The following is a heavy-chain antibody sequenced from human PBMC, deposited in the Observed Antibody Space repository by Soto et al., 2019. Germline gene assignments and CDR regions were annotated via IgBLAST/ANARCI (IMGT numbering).Heavy chain of an antibody. CDR1: GDSVSSNTAS. J-gene: IGHJ4*02. CDR3: AKGHNLGPKTGYAFDS. Sequence: HTLSLTCAISGDSVSSNTASWNWIRQSPSRGLEWLGRTYFRSKWYNDYAVSVKSRIIINPDTSNNQFSLQLNSVTPEDTAVYFCAKGHNLGPKTGYAFDSLGQRIMVTVFS. CDR2: TYFRSKWYN. D-gene: IGHD5-12*01. V-gene: IGHV6-1*01.